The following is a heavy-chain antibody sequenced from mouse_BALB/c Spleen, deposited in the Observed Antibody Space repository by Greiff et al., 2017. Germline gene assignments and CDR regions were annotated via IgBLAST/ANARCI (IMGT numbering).Heavy chain of an antibody. J-gene: IGHJ2*01. CDR2: ISSGGST. Sequence: EVKLMESGGGLVKPGGSLKLSCAASGFTFSSYAMSWVRQTPEKRLEWVASISSGGSTYYPDSVKGRFTISRDNARNILYLQMSSLRSEDTAMYYCAREGTTVVAPFDYWGQGTTLTVSS. CDR3: AREGTTVVAPFDY. D-gene: IGHD1-1*01. CDR1: GFTFSSYA. V-gene: IGHV5-6-5*01.